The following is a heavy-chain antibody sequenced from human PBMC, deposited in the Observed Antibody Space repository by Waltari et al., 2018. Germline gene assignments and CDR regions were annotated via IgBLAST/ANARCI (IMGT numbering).Heavy chain of an antibody. CDR2: FYDSGST. V-gene: IGHV4-38-2*01. CDR1: GSSISSGYY. Sequence: QVQLQESGPGLVKPSETLSLTCAVSGSSISSGYYWAWIRQPPGKGLEWIGSFYDSGSTYYSPSLMSRLTISADTANNQFSLKLTSVTAADTAVYYCARGVVTPGYYFDYWGQGTLVTVSS. J-gene: IGHJ4*02. CDR3: ARGVVTPGYYFDY. D-gene: IGHD3-3*01.